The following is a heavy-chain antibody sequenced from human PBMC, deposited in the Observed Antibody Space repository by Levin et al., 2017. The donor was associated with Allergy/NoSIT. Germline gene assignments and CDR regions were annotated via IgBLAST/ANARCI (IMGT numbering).Heavy chain of an antibody. J-gene: IGHJ3*02. CDR1: GFTVSSNY. CDR2: IYSGGST. CDR3: ARDRRGSYRSDDAFDI. D-gene: IGHD3-16*02. V-gene: IGHV3-66*02. Sequence: PGGSLRLSCAASGFTVSSNYMSWVRQAPGKGLEWVSVIYSGGSTYYADSVKGRFTISRDNSKNTLYLQMNSLRAEDTAVYYCARDRRGSYRSDDAFDIWGQGTMVTVSS.